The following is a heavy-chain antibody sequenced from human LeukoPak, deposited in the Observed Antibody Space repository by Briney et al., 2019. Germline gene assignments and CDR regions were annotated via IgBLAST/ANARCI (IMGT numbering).Heavy chain of an antibody. V-gene: IGHV1-46*01. J-gene: IGHJ4*02. Sequence: ASVKVSCKASGGTFSSYAISWVRQAPGQGLEWMGIINPSGGSTSYAQKFQDRVTMTSDTSTSTVYMELSSLRSEDTAVYYCARIPRISSSGENYFDYWGQGTLVTVSS. CDR2: INPSGGST. CDR3: ARIPRISSSGENYFDY. CDR1: GGTFSSYA. D-gene: IGHD6-13*01.